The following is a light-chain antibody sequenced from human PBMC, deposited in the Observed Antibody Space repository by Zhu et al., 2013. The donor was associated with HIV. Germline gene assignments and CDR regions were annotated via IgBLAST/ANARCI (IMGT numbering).Light chain of an antibody. Sequence: QSVLTQPPSVSAAPGQKVTISCSGSSSDIGNNYVSWYQQVPGTAPKLLIYDNNKRPSGIPDRFSGSKSGTSATLGITELQTGDEADYYCATWDSSLSAVVFGGGTKLTVL. J-gene: IGLJ2*01. CDR2: DNN. CDR3: ATWDSSLSAVV. CDR1: SSDIGNNY. V-gene: IGLV1-51*01.